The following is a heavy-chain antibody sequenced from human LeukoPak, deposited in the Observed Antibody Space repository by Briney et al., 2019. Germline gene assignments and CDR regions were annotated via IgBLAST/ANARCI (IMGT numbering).Heavy chain of an antibody. V-gene: IGHV3-21*01. CDR1: GFTFSSYG. J-gene: IGHJ4*02. CDR3: AARPDYSNYVSF. Sequence: GGSLRLSCAASGFTFSSYGMNWVRQAPGKGLEWVSFISSSSSYIYYADSAKGRFTISRDNAKNSLYLQMNSLRAEDTAVYYCAARPDYSNYVSFWGQGTLVTVSS. CDR2: ISSSSSYI. D-gene: IGHD4-4*01.